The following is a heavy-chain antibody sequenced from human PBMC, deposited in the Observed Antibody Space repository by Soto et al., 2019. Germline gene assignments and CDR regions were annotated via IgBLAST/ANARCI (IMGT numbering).Heavy chain of an antibody. CDR3: ARGAGWWGY. D-gene: IGHD2-15*01. CDR2: ISYIGST. J-gene: IGHJ4*02. V-gene: IGHV4-59*08. CDR1: GGSIXDYY. Sequence: SETLSLTCTLSGGSIXDYYWSWIRQPPGKGLEWIGYISYIGSTNYNPSLKSRVTISLDTSKKQFFLKLRSVTAADAAVYYCARGAGWWGYWGQGALVTVSS.